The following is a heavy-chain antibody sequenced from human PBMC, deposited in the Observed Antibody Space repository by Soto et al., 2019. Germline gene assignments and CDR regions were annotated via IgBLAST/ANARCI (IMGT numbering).Heavy chain of an antibody. CDR3: AGDSAAWNDNYYGMDV. J-gene: IGHJ6*02. D-gene: IGHD1-1*01. Sequence: SETLSLTCTVSGGSISSGGYYWSWIRQHPGKGLEWIGYIYYSGSTYYNPSLKSRVTISVDTSKNQFSLKLSSVTAADTAVYYCAGDSAAWNDNYYGMDVWGQGTTVTVSS. V-gene: IGHV4-31*03. CDR1: GGSISSGGYY. CDR2: IYYSGST.